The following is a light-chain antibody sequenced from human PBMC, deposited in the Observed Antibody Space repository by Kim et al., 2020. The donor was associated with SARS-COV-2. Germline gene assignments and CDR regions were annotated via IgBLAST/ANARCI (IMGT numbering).Light chain of an antibody. CDR1: KLGNKF. CDR2: QDT. V-gene: IGLV3-1*01. CDR3: QAWDSSTVV. Sequence: SYELTQPPSVSVSPGQTASITCSGDKLGNKFTSWYQLKPGRSPVVVIYQDTKRTSGIPERFSGSISGNTATLTISGTHTTDEADYYCQAWDSSTVVFGGGTQLTVL. J-gene: IGLJ2*01.